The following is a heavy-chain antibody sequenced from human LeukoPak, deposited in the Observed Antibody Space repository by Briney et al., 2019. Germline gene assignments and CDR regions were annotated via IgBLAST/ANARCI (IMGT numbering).Heavy chain of an antibody. V-gene: IGHV4-30-4*08. CDR3: ARGNSSNSDFWSGYYYYYYYYGMDV. J-gene: IGHJ6*02. Sequence: SETLSLTCAVYGGSFSGYYWSWIRQPPGKGLEWIGYIYYSGSTYYNPSLKSRVTISADTSKNQFSLKLSSVTAADTAVYYCARGNSSNSDFWSGYYYYYYYYGMDVWGQGTTVTVSS. D-gene: IGHD3-3*01. CDR1: GGSFSGYY. CDR2: IYYSGST.